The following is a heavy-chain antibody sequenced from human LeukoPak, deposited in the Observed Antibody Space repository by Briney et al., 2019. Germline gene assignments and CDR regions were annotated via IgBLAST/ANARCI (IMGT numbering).Heavy chain of an antibody. D-gene: IGHD3-22*01. CDR2: IYYSGST. CDR3: ARGIKGYDSSGYYYVLFDP. J-gene: IGHJ5*02. Sequence: SETLSLTCTVSGGSISSSSYSWGWIRQPPGKGLEWIGSIYYSGSTYYNPSLKGRVTISVDTSKNQFSLKLSSVTAADTAVYYCARGIKGYDSSGYYYVLFDPWGQGTLVTVSS. CDR1: GGSISSSSYS. V-gene: IGHV4-39*07.